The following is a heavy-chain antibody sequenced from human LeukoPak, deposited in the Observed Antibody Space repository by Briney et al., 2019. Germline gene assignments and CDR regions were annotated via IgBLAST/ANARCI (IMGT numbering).Heavy chain of an antibody. CDR2: INPNNGAT. D-gene: IGHD3-22*01. CDR3: ARESYYYDSSGYWAGYFDY. Sequence: GASVKVSCKAFGYTFTDYYIHWVRQAPGQGLEWMGWINPNNGATNYAQKFQGRVTITADESTSTAYMELSSLRSEDTAVYYCARESYYYDSSGYWAGYFDYWGQGTLVTVSS. CDR1: GYTFTDYY. J-gene: IGHJ4*02. V-gene: IGHV1-2*02.